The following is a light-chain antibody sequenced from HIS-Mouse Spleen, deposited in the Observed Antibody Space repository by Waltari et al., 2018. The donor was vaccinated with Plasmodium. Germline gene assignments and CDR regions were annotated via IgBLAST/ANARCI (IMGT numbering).Light chain of an antibody. CDR1: QAISNY. J-gene: IGKJ3*01. CDR2: DAS. V-gene: IGKV1-33*01. CDR3: QQYDNLPPLFT. Sequence: DIQMTQSPSSLSASVGDRATITCQASQAISNYLNWYTQKPGKAPKLLIYDASNLETGVPSRFSGSGSGTDFTFTISSLQPEDIATYYCQQYDNLPPLFTFGPGTKVDIK.